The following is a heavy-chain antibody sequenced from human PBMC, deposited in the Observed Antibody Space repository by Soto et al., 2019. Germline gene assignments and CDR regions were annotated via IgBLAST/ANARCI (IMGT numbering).Heavy chain of an antibody. V-gene: IGHV4-31*03. Sequence: PPETLSLTCTVSGVSISTGGYYWSWIRQLRGKGLEWIGFIYYTGSIYYTPSLKSRLTFSVDTSKNQFSLILRSVTAADTAVYYCARDEEFSSSVRGEGYFDYWGQGALVTVSS. J-gene: IGHJ4*02. D-gene: IGHD6-6*01. CDR2: IYYTGSI. CDR1: GVSISTGGYY. CDR3: ARDEEFSSSVRGEGYFDY.